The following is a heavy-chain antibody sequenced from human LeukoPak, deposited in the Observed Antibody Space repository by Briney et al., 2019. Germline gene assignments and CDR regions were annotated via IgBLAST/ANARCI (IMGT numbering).Heavy chain of an antibody. J-gene: IGHJ4*02. D-gene: IGHD6-19*01. Sequence: ASVKVSCKASGYTFTSYGISWVRQAPGQGLEWMGWTSAYNGNTNYAQKLQGRVTMTTDTSTSTAYMELRSLRSDDTAVYYCARSPDSSGWYGNRGYYFDYWGQGTLVTVSS. CDR3: ARSPDSSGWYGNRGYYFDY. CDR2: TSAYNGNT. CDR1: GYTFTSYG. V-gene: IGHV1-18*01.